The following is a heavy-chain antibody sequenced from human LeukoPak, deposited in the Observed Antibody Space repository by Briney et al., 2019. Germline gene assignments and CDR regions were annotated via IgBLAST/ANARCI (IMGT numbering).Heavy chain of an antibody. CDR1: GFPVNKYE. CDR3: VRGRLLRSTKYFDY. Sequence: GGSLRLSCAASGFPVNKYEMHWVRQAPGKGLEWVSYIDAGATPTNYADSVWGRFTLSRDNAQNSVHLQMNSLRDEDTAVYYCVRGRLLRSTKYFDYWGQGALVTVSS. V-gene: IGHV3-48*03. CDR2: IDAGATPT. J-gene: IGHJ4*02. D-gene: IGHD2-21*02.